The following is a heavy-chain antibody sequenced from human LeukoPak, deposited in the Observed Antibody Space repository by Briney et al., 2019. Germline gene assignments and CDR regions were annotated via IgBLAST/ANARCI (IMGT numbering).Heavy chain of an antibody. CDR2: INPSGGST. V-gene: IGHV1-46*01. J-gene: IGHJ6*02. CDR3: ATVRITMVRGVSGMDV. D-gene: IGHD3-10*01. Sequence: GASVKVSCKASGYTFTSYYMHWVRQAPGQGLEWMGIINPSGGSTSYAQKFQGRVTMTRDTSTSTVYMELSSLRSEDTAVYYCATVRITMVRGVSGMDVWGQGTTVTVSS. CDR1: GYTFTSYY.